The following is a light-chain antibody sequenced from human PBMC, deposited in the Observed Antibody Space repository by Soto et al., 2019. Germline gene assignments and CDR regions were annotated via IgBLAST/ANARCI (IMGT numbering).Light chain of an antibody. J-gene: IGLJ2*01. Sequence: QLVLTQPPSASGTPGQRVTISCSGSSSNIGSNYVYWYQQLPGTAPKLLIYRNNQRPSGVPDRFSGSKSGTSASLAISGLRSEDEADYYCAAWDDSLSGRVFGGGTKHTVL. V-gene: IGLV1-47*01. CDR2: RNN. CDR3: AAWDDSLSGRV. CDR1: SSNIGSNY.